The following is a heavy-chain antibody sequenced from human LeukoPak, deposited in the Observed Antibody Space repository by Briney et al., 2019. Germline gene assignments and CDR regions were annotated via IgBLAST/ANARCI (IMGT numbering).Heavy chain of an antibody. CDR2: MNPNSGNT. CDR3: ARERGAYQLLSYYYYYYGMDV. J-gene: IGHJ6*02. V-gene: IGHV1-8*01. Sequence: ASVKVSCKASGYTLTGYDINWVRQATGQGLEWMGWMNPNSGNTGYAQKFQGRVTMTRNTSISTAYMELSSLRSEDTAVYYCARERGAYQLLSYYYYYYGMDVWGQGTTVTVSS. D-gene: IGHD2-2*01. CDR1: GYTLTGYD.